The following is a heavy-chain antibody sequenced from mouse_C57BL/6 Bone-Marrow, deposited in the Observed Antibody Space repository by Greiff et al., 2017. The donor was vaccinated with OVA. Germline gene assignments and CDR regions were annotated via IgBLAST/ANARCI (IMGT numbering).Heavy chain of an antibody. D-gene: IGHD2-5*01. CDR3: TTYSNPYAMDY. Sequence: EVQLQQSGTVLARPGASVKMSCKTSGYTFTSYWMHWVKQRPGQGLEWIGAIYPGNSDTSYNQKFKGKAKLTAVTSASTAYMELSSLTNEDPAVYYCTTYSNPYAMDYWGQGTSVTVSS. CDR1: GYTFTSYW. J-gene: IGHJ4*01. V-gene: IGHV1-5*01. CDR2: IYPGNSDT.